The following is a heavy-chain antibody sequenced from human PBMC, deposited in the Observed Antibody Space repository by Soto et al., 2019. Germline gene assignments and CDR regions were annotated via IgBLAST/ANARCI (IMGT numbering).Heavy chain of an antibody. V-gene: IGHV3-48*01. D-gene: IGHD1-26*01. CDR2: ISSSSSTI. CDR3: ASLGASWPEYFDY. CDR1: GFTFSSYS. J-gene: IGHJ4*02. Sequence: GGSLRLSCAASGFTFSSYSMNWVRQAPGKGLEWVSYISSSSSTIYYADSVKGRFTISRDNAKNSLYLQMNSLRAEDTAVYYCASLGASWPEYFDYWGQGTLVTVSS.